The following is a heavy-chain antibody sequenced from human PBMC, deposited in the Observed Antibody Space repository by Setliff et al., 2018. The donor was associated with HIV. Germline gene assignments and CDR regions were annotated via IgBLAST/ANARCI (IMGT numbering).Heavy chain of an antibody. CDR2: ISFDGRNQ. J-gene: IGHJ4*02. CDR3: ARGHYDTSAPDY. D-gene: IGHD3-22*01. CDR1: RFMFSTYA. V-gene: IGHV3-30*04. Sequence: PGGSLRLSCVASRFMFSTYAMHWVRQAPGKGLEWVALISFDGRNQYYAASVKGRFTISRDNSKNTLFLQMNSLTPEDTGVYYCARGHYDTSAPDYWGQGTLVTVSS.